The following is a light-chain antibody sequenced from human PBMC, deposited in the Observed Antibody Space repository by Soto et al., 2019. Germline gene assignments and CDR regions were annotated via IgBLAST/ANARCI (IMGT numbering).Light chain of an antibody. Sequence: EIVMTQSPATLSVSPGERATVSCRASQSVSSNLAWYQQKPGQAPRLLIYGASTRATGIPARFSGSGSGTEFTLTISSLQSEDFAVYYCQQYNNWSPASFGQGTKVEIK. CDR2: GAS. CDR1: QSVSSN. J-gene: IGKJ1*01. V-gene: IGKV3-15*01. CDR3: QQYNNWSPAS.